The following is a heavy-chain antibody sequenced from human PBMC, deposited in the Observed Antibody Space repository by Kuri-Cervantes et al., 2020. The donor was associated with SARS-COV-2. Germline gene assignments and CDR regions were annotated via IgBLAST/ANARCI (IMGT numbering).Heavy chain of an antibody. CDR1: GGTFISYA. D-gene: IGHD2-8*01. Sequence: SVKVSCKASGGTFISYAISWVRQAPGQGLEWMGGIIPLFGTAKYAQKFQGRVTITADDSTSIAYMELSSLSSEDTAVYYCARSGYCTNGVCYDGWFDPWGKGTPVTVSS. V-gene: IGHV1-69*13. J-gene: IGHJ5*02. CDR3: ARSGYCTNGVCYDGWFDP. CDR2: IIPLFGTA.